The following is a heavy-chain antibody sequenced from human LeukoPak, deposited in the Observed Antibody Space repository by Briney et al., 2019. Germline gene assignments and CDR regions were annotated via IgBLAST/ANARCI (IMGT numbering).Heavy chain of an antibody. D-gene: IGHD1-26*01. Sequence: SETLSLTCAVYGGSFSGYYWSWIRQPPGKGLEWIGEINHSGSTNYNPSLKSRVTISVDTSKDQFSLKLSSVTAADTAVYYCARGVVGAFYYYYYMDVWGKGTTVTISS. CDR3: ARGVVGAFYYYYYMDV. CDR2: INHSGST. V-gene: IGHV4-34*01. CDR1: GGSFSGYY. J-gene: IGHJ6*03.